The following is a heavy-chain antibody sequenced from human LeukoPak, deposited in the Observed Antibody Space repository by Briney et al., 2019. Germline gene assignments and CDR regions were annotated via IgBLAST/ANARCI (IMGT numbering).Heavy chain of an antibody. CDR3: ARDRWFGELLSHYYYGMDV. CDR1: GYTFTSYG. D-gene: IGHD3-10*01. V-gene: IGHV1-18*01. Sequence: ASVKVSCKASGYTFTSYGISWVRQAPGQGLEWMGWISAYNGNTNYAQKLQGRVTMTTDTSTSTAYMEPRSLRSDDTAVYYCARDRWFGELLSHYYYGMDVWGQGTTVTVSS. J-gene: IGHJ6*02. CDR2: ISAYNGNT.